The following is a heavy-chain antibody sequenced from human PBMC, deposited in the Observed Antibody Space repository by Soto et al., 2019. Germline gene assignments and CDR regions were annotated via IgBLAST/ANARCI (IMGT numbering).Heavy chain of an antibody. Sequence: QLQLQESGPGLVKPSETLSLTCTVSGGSISSSSYYWGWIRQPPGKGLAWIGSIYYSGSTYYNPSPKSRATISVDTSKNQFSLTLSSVTAADTAVYYCARSMITMVPEADWAPGTLVSFS. V-gene: IGHV4-39*01. CDR3: ARSMITMVPEAD. D-gene: IGHD3-10*01. J-gene: IGHJ4*02. CDR2: IYYSGST. CDR1: GGSISSSSYY.